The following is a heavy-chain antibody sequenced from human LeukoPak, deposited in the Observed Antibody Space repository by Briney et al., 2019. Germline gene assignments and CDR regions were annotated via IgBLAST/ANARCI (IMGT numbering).Heavy chain of an antibody. CDR1: GYTFTGYY. J-gene: IGHJ5*02. Sequence: GASVKVSCKASGYTFTGYYMHWVRQAPGQGLEWMGMITPSDGGTTYAQKFQGRVTMTRDTSTSTVYMDLSSLRSEDTAIYFCARDPTVITSSRITIFGVVKSPHNWFDPWGQGTLVTVSS. V-gene: IGHV1-46*01. CDR3: ARDPTVITSSRITIFGVVKSPHNWFDP. D-gene: IGHD3-3*01. CDR2: ITPSDGGT.